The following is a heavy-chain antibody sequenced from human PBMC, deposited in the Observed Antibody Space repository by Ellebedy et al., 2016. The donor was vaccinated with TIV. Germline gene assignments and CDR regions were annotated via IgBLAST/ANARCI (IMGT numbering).Heavy chain of an antibody. V-gene: IGHV3-30*02. Sequence: PGGSLRLSCATPGFKFSTHGMHWARQAPGKGLERVAFIRFDASEKYYAASVKGRLTISRDDSKSNLFLQMNNLSPGDTAGYYGVKVSDNWRPRGRLDLDVWGQGTTVTVSS. CDR2: IRFDASEK. CDR1: GFKFSTHG. J-gene: IGHJ6*02. CDR3: VKVSDNWRPRGRLDLDV. D-gene: IGHD1-20*01.